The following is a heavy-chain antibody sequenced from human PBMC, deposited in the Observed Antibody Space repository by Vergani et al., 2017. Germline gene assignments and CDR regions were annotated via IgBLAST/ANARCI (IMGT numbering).Heavy chain of an antibody. CDR3: ARGMTTETTDLDGFDI. CDR1: SFSVSRHY. D-gene: IGHD4-11*01. Sequence: EVQLVESGGGLVKTGGSLRLSCAASSFSVSRHYMTWVRQAPGKGLEWVSTINIGGRTSYADSVKGRLTLTRDDSKKTLHLQMNSLRPDDTAVYYCARGMTTETTDLDGFDIWGQGRMVSVSS. J-gene: IGHJ3*02. V-gene: IGHV3-66*02. CDR2: INIGGRT.